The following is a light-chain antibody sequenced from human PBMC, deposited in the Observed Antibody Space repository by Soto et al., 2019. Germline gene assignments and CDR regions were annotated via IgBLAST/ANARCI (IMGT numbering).Light chain of an antibody. CDR2: DVS. CDR1: QDVNNS. CDR3: QQYHKVPVT. Sequence: DIQMTQSPSSLSASVGDRVTITCQARQDVNNSLNWYQQKPRKAPNLLIYDVSNLGTEVPSRFSGSGSGTDFTFTISRLPPEDIGTYYCQQYHKVPVTFGQGTRLEIK. J-gene: IGKJ5*01. V-gene: IGKV1-33*01.